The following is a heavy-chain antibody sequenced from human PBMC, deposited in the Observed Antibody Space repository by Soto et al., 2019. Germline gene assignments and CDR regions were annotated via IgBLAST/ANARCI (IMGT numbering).Heavy chain of an antibody. CDR2: INHSGST. Sequence: SGTLSLTCAVYGGSFSGYYWSWIRQPQGKGLEWIGEINHSGSTNYNPSLKSRVTISVDKSKNQFSLKLSSVTAADTAVYYCARGVVVAATLRYFDLWGRGTLVTVS. D-gene: IGHD2-15*01. CDR3: ARGVVVAATLRYFDL. J-gene: IGHJ2*01. V-gene: IGHV4-34*01. CDR1: GGSFSGYY.